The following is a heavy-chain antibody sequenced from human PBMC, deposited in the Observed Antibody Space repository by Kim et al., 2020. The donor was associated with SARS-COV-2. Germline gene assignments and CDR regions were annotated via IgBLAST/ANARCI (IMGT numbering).Heavy chain of an antibody. D-gene: IGHD3-10*01. Sequence: KRRVTISVDTSKNQFSLKLSSVTAADTAVYYCARDSRYYYGSGSFNWFDPWGQGTLVTVSS. V-gene: IGHV4-39*07. CDR3: ARDSRYYYGSGSFNWFDP. J-gene: IGHJ5*02.